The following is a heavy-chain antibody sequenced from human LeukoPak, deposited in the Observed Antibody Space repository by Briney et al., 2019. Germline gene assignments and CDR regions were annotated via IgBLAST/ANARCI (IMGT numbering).Heavy chain of an antibody. J-gene: IGHJ4*02. V-gene: IGHV3-23*01. Sequence: PGGSLRLSCAASGFTFSSYATSWVRQAPGKGLEWVSTISGSGGSTYYADSVKGRFTISRDNSKNTLYLQMNSLRAEDTAVYYCAKKVPANWGSYFDYWGQGTLVTVSS. CDR2: ISGSGGST. CDR3: AKKVPANWGSYFDY. CDR1: GFTFSSYA. D-gene: IGHD7-27*01.